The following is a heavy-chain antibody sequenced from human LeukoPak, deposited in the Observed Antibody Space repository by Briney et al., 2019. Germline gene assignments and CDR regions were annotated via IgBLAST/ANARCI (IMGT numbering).Heavy chain of an antibody. CDR3: ANTWEQLVHVHFDY. Sequence: GGSLRLSCAASGFTFSSFGMHWVRQAPGKGLEWVAVISYDGSNKYYADSVKGRFTISRDNSKNTLYLQMNSLRAEDTAVYYCANTWEQLVHVHFDYWGQGTLVTVSS. J-gene: IGHJ4*02. CDR1: GFTFSSFG. CDR2: ISYDGSNK. V-gene: IGHV3-30*18. D-gene: IGHD6-13*01.